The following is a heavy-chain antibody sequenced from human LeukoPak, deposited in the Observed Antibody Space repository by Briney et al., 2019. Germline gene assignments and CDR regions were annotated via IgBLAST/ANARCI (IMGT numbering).Heavy chain of an antibody. J-gene: IGHJ4*02. Sequence: PGGSLRLSCAASGFTFSSYAMTWVRQAPGEGLEWVSAISPSGGDTYYADSVKGRFTISRDNSKNTLYLQMNSLRAEDTAVYYCAKDWSGYPRYYFDYWGQGTLVTVSS. V-gene: IGHV3-23*01. CDR3: AKDWSGYPRYYFDY. CDR2: ISPSGGDT. D-gene: IGHD3-3*01. CDR1: GFTFSSYA.